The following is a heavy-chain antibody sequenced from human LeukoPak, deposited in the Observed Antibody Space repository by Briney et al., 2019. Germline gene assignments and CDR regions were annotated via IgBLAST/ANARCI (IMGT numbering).Heavy chain of an antibody. CDR2: IYTTGST. V-gene: IGHV4-4*07. CDR3: ARGGLPRENWFDP. J-gene: IGHJ5*02. Sequence: SETLSLTCTVSDGSISTYYWSWIRQPAGKGLEWIGRIYTTGSTNYNPSPKSRVTMSVDTSKNQFSLKLTSVTAADTAVYYCARGGLPRENWFDPWGQGTLVTVSS. D-gene: IGHD3/OR15-3a*01. CDR1: DGSISTYY.